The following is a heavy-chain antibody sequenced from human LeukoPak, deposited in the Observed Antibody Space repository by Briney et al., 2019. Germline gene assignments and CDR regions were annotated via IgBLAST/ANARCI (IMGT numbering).Heavy chain of an antibody. D-gene: IGHD2-2*01. CDR3: ARCTASCYANAFDV. J-gene: IGHJ3*01. CDR1: GFGFNNNA. CDR2: INGGGDAT. V-gene: IGHV3-23*01. Sequence: GGSLRLSCAASGFGFNNNAMSWVRQAPGKGLEWVSAINGGGDATEYADSVKGRFTISRDNSKKTLYLQMNSLRPEDTAVYYCARCTASCYANAFDVWGQGTLLTVSS.